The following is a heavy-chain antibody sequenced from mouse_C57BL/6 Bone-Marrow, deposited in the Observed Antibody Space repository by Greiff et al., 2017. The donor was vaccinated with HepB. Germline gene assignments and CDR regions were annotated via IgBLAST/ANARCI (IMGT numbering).Heavy chain of an antibody. J-gene: IGHJ1*03. CDR3: ERKGDYYVSSYWYFDV. Sequence: EVKLVESGGGLVQPGGSLKLSCAASGFTFSDYGMAWVRQATRKGPEWVAFISNLAYSIYYADTVTGRFPISRENAKNTLYLELSSRRSEDTAMYYCERKGDYYVSSYWYFDVWGTGTTVTVAS. CDR1: GFTFSDYG. V-gene: IGHV5-15*01. D-gene: IGHD1-1*01. CDR2: ISNLAYSI.